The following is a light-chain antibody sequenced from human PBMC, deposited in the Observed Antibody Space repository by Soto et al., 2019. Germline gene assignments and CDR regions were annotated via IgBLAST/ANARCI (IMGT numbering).Light chain of an antibody. CDR2: AAS. Sequence: DIQMTQSPSSLSASVGDTVTITCRASQGLSSSLAWYQQKAGKVPDLLIYAASTLQSGVPSHFSGSGSGTDFTLTISRLQPEDVATYYCQEYHSPPFTFGSGTRVEI. J-gene: IGKJ3*01. CDR1: QGLSSS. V-gene: IGKV1-27*01. CDR3: QEYHSPPFT.